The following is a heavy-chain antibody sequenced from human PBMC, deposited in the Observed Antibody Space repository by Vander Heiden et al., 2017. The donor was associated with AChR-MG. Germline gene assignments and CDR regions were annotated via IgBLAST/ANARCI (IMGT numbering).Heavy chain of an antibody. V-gene: IGHV1-69*01. D-gene: IGHD2-21*01. CDR2: ILPIYETA. J-gene: IGHJ6*03. CDR3: ARADVIDFNYFYFYMDV. CDR1: GGTFGTYA. Sequence: QVQLVQSGAEVQKPGSSVKVSCQASGGTFGTYAITWVRQAPGLGLEWMGAILPIYETAHSAQKFQGRLSITADESTGTSYMELSSLTSEDTAVYYCARADVIDFNYFYFYMDVWGEGTTVTVYS.